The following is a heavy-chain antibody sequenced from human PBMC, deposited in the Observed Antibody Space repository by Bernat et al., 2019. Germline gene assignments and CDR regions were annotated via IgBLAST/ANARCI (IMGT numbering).Heavy chain of an antibody. V-gene: IGHV1-69*01. CDR1: GGTFSSYA. J-gene: IGHJ4*02. CDR2: IIPMFGTA. CDR3: AREVYVYSPRATACCLDY. Sequence: QVQLVQSGAEVKKPGSSVRVSCKASGGTFSSYALSWVRQAPGQGLEWIGGIIPMFGTANYAQKFQGRVTITADESTSTAYMELSSLRSEDTAVYYCAREVYVYSPRATACCLDYWGQGTMVTVSS. D-gene: IGHD2-8*01.